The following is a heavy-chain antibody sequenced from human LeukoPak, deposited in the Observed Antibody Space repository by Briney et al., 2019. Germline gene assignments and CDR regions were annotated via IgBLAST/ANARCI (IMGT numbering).Heavy chain of an antibody. J-gene: IGHJ5*02. V-gene: IGHV1-46*01. CDR1: GYIFTNHY. CDR3: ARDNSIADRGWWFDP. D-gene: IGHD4-23*01. Sequence: ASVKVSCKASGYIFTNHYMHWVRQAPGQGLEWMGLINPSGSSTLYAEKFRGRIIMTRDMSTATDYMELSSLRSEDTAVYYCARDNSIADRGWWFDPWGQGTLVTVSS. CDR2: INPSGSST.